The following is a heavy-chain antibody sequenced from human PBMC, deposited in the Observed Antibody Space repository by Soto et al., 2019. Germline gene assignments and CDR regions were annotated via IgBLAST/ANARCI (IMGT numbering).Heavy chain of an antibody. J-gene: IGHJ6*02. CDR1: GGSISSGGYS. D-gene: IGHD4-4*01. CDR3: ARGSTVITQNYYYGIDV. Sequence: QLQLQESGSGLVKPSQTLSLTCAVSGGSISSGGYSWSWIRQPPGKGLEWVGYMFHGGSINYNPSLKSRVTISVDRSKNQFSLQLNSATAADTAVYYCARGSTVITQNYYYGIDVWGQGATVTVSS. CDR2: MFHGGSI. V-gene: IGHV4-30-2*01.